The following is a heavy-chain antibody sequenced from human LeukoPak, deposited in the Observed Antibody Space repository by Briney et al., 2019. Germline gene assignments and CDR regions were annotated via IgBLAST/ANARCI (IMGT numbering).Heavy chain of an antibody. CDR2: ISGSGDNT. Sequence: GGSLRLSCAASGFTFSSYAMSWVRQAPGKGLEWVSGISGSGDNTYYADSVKGRFTISRDNSKNTLYVQVNSLGTEDTAAYYCAKGGWGTVLDYWGQGTLVTVSP. V-gene: IGHV3-23*01. CDR3: AKGGWGTVLDY. CDR1: GFTFSSYA. D-gene: IGHD3-16*01. J-gene: IGHJ4*02.